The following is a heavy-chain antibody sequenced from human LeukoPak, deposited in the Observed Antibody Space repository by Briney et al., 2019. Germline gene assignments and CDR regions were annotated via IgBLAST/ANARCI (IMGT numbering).Heavy chain of an antibody. CDR2: ISAYNGNT. V-gene: IGHV1-18*01. CDR3: ARDSVRGVISPVDY. J-gene: IGHJ4*02. Sequence: ASVKVSCKASGGTFSSYAISWVRQAPGQGLEWMGWISAYNGNTNYAQKLQGRVTMTTDTSTSTAYMELRSLRSDDTAVYYCARDSVRGVISPVDYWGQGTLVTVSS. D-gene: IGHD3-10*01. CDR1: GGTFSSYA.